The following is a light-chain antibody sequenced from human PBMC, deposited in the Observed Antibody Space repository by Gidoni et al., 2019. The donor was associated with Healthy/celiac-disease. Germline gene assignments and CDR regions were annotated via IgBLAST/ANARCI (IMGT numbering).Light chain of an antibody. CDR3: QQYNSPWCS. CDR2: KAS. J-gene: IGKJ2*04. Sequence: DIQMTQSPSTLSASVGDRVTITCRASQSISSWLAWYQQKPGKAPKLLIYKASSLESGVPSRFSGSGSGTEFTLTISSLQPDDFATYYCQQYNSPWCSFGQXTKLEIK. CDR1: QSISSW. V-gene: IGKV1-5*03.